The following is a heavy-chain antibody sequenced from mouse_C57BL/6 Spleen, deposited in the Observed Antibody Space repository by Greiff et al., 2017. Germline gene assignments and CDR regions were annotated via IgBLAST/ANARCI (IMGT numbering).Heavy chain of an antibody. Sequence: EVQLQQSGPELVKPGASVKISCKASGYTFTDYYMNWVKQSHGKSLEWIGDINPNNGGTSYNQKFKGKATLTVDKSSSTAYMELRSLTSEDSAVYYCARSTVRYFDVWGTGTTVTVSS. D-gene: IGHD1-1*01. J-gene: IGHJ1*03. CDR3: ARSTVRYFDV. CDR2: INPNNGGT. CDR1: GYTFTDYY. V-gene: IGHV1-26*01.